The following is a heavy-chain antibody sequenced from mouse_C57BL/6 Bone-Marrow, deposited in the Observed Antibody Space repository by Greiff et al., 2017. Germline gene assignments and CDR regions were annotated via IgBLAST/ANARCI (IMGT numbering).Heavy chain of an antibody. CDR3: ARITTVVPHYFDY. CDR1: GYSITSGYY. Sequence: EVQLKESGPGLVKPSQSLSLTCSVTGYSITSGYYWNWLRQFPGNKLEWMGYISYDGSNNYNPSLKNRISITRDTSKNQFFLKLNSVTTEDTATYYCARITTVVPHYFDYWGQGTTLTVSS. V-gene: IGHV3-6*01. D-gene: IGHD1-1*01. CDR2: ISYDGSN. J-gene: IGHJ2*01.